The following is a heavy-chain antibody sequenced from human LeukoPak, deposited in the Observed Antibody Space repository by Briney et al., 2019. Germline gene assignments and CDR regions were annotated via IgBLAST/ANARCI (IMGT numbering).Heavy chain of an antibody. Sequence: GGSLRLSCAASGFTFSIYAMSWVRQAPGKGLEWVSGISDSGGSTYYADSVKGRFTISRDDSKNTLYLQVNSLSAEDTAVYYCGKGGLYCGSTTCYSFDYWGQGTLVTVSS. CDR3: GKGGLYCGSTTCYSFDY. D-gene: IGHD2-2*02. V-gene: IGHV3-23*01. CDR2: ISDSGGST. J-gene: IGHJ4*02. CDR1: GFTFSIYA.